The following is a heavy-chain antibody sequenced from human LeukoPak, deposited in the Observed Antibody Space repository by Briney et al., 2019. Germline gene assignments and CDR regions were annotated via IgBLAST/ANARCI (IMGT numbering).Heavy chain of an antibody. CDR2: IKQDGSEK. CDR3: ARDSQYYDILTGYSLFDY. D-gene: IGHD3-9*01. J-gene: IGHJ4*02. V-gene: IGHV3-7*01. Sequence: PGGSLRLSCAASGFTFDDYAMNWVRQAPGKGLEWVANIKQDGSEKYYVDSVKGRFTISRDNAKNSLYLQMNSLRAEDTAVYYCARDSQYYDILTGYSLFDYWGQGTLVTVSS. CDR1: GFTFDDYA.